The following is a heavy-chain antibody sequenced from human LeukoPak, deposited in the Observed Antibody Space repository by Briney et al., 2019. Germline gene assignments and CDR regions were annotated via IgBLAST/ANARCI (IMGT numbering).Heavy chain of an antibody. CDR2: IYHSGST. J-gene: IGHJ4*02. CDR1: GGSISSYY. CDR3: AREGYNSSWEY. V-gene: IGHV4-38-2*02. Sequence: SETLSLTCTVSGGSISSYYWSWIRQPPGKGLEWIGSIYHSGSTYYNPSLKSRVTISVDTSKNQFSLKLSSVTAADTAVYYCAREGYNSSWEYWGQGTLVTVSS. D-gene: IGHD6-13*01.